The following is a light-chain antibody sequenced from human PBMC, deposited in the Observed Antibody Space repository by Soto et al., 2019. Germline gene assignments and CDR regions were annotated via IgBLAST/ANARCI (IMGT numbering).Light chain of an antibody. CDR2: GAS. J-gene: IGKJ1*01. V-gene: IGKV3-15*01. CDR3: QQYNNWPRT. CDR1: QSVSSD. Sequence: EIVMTQSPATLSVSPGERATLSCRASQSVSSDLAWYHQKPGQAPRLLIYGASTRATGIPARFSGSGSGKGFTLTINSLQSEDFAVYYCQQYNNWPRTFGQGTKV.